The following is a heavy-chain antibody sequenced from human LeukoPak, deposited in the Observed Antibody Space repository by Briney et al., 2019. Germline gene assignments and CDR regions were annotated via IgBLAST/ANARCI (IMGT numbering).Heavy chain of an antibody. Sequence: SETLSLTCTVSGGSISSYYWSWIRQPAGKGLEWIGRIYTSGSTNYNPSLKSRVTMSVDTSKNQFSLKLSSVTAADTAVYYCARAVGYCSSTSCYRSWFDPWGQGTLVTVSS. CDR1: GGSISSYY. D-gene: IGHD2-2*02. CDR2: IYTSGST. J-gene: IGHJ5*02. CDR3: ARAVGYCSSTSCYRSWFDP. V-gene: IGHV4-4*07.